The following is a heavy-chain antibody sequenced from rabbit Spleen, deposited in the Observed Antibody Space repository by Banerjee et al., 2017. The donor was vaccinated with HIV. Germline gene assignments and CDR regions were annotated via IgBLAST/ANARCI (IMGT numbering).Heavy chain of an antibody. V-gene: IGHV1S45*01. CDR3: ARDLAVAIGWNFYL. D-gene: IGHD4-1*01. CDR1: GFSFSDRDV. CDR2: INTATGKP. J-gene: IGHJ4*01. Sequence: QEELEESGGGLVKPEGSMPLTCKASGFSFSDRDVMCWVRQAPGKGLEWIACINTATGKPVYATWAKGRFTIPTPSSTTLTLQMTSRTAADTAPYFCARDLAVAIGWNFYLWGPGTLVTVS.